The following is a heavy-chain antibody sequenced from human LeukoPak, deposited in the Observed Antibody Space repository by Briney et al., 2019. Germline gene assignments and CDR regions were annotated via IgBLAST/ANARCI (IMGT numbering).Heavy chain of an antibody. CDR2: ISPYNGNT. V-gene: IGHV1-18*04. CDR1: GYTFTGYY. D-gene: IGHD3-3*01. CDR3: ARDHGGFWSGSAGF. Sequence: ASVKVSCKASGYTFTGYYIHWLRQAPGHGLEWMGWISPYNGNTNYAQQFQNRVSLTTDTSSRTSYMELRSLRSDDTATYYCARDHGGFWSGSAGFWGQGTLLTVSS. J-gene: IGHJ4*02.